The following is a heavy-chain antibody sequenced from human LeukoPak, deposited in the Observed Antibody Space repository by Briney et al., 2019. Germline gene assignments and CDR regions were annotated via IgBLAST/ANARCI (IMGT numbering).Heavy chain of an antibody. CDR1: GFTFTNYV. D-gene: IGHD6-6*01. CDR2: ISVSGATT. V-gene: IGHV3-23*01. Sequence: PGGSLRLSCAASGFTFTNYVMTWVRQAPGKGLEWISTISVSGATTYYADSVQGRFTISRGNSKNTLSLRMNNLRAEDSAIYYCTSRKEYSTSSVYYWGQGTLVTVSS. CDR3: TSRKEYSTSSVYY. J-gene: IGHJ4*02.